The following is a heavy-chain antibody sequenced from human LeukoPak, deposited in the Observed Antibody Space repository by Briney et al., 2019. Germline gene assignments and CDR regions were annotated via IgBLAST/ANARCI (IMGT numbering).Heavy chain of an antibody. CDR2: IRSKAYGGTT. CDR3: TRDLGYCSSTSCYHWFDP. Sequence: GGSLRLSCTASGFTFGDYGMSWFRQAPGKGLEWVGFIRSKAYGGTTEYAASVKGRFTISRDDSKSSVYLQMNSLETEDTAMYYCTRDLGYCSSTSCYHWFDPWGQGTLVTVSS. V-gene: IGHV3-49*03. D-gene: IGHD2-2*01. CDR1: GFTFGDYG. J-gene: IGHJ5*02.